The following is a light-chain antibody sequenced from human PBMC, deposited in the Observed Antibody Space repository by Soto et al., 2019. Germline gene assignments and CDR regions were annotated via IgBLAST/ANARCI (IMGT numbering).Light chain of an antibody. CDR1: QSVRNNY. Sequence: EIVLTQSPGTLSLSPGERATLSCRAIQSVRNNYLAWYQQKPGQAPRLLIYDASSRATGIPDRFSGGGSGTDFTLTISSLEPEDFAVYYCQHFSNSPSITFGQGTRLEIK. CDR2: DAS. V-gene: IGKV3-20*01. CDR3: QHFSNSPSIT. J-gene: IGKJ5*01.